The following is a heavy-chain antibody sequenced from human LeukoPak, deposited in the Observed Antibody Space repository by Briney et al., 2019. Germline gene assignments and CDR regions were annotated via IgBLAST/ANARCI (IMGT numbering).Heavy chain of an antibody. CDR2: IYHSGKT. D-gene: IGHD3-10*01. J-gene: IGHJ4*02. V-gene: IGHV4-38-2*02. Sequence: SETLSLTCTVSGYSISSGYYWGWIRQPPGKGLEWIGSIYHSGKTYYNPSLKSPVTISVDTSKNQFSLKLSSVTAADTAVYYCASSVLLWFGELLGEYYYFDYWGQGTLVTVSS. CDR1: GYSISSGYY. CDR3: ASSVLLWFGELLGEYYYFDY.